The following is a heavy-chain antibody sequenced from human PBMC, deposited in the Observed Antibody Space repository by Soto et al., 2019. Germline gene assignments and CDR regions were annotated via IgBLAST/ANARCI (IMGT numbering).Heavy chain of an antibody. CDR3: AKDMERSVQAHI. V-gene: IGHV3-9*01. J-gene: IGHJ4*02. CDR2: ISWNSGSI. CDR1: GFTFDDYA. D-gene: IGHD1-1*01. Sequence: GGSLRLSCAASGFTFDDYAMHWVRQAPGKGLEWVSGISWNSGSIGYADSVKGRFTISRDNAKNSLYLQMNSLRAEDTALYYCAKDMERSVQAHIWGQGTLVTVSS.